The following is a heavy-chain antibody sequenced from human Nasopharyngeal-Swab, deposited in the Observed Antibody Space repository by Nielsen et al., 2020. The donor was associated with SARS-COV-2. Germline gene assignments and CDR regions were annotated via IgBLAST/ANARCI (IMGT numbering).Heavy chain of an antibody. CDR3: ARDWDYYDSSGFDY. D-gene: IGHD3-22*01. V-gene: IGHV3-7*01. Sequence: GGSLRLSCAASGFTFSSYWTSWVRQAPGKGLEWVANIKQDGSEKYYVDSVKGRFTISRDNAKNSLYLQMNSLRAEDTAVYYCARDWDYYDSSGFDYWGQGTLVTVSS. CDR2: IKQDGSEK. CDR1: GFTFSSYW. J-gene: IGHJ4*02.